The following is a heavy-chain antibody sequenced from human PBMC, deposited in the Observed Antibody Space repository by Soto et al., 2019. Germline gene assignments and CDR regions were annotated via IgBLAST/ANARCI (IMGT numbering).Heavy chain of an antibody. D-gene: IGHD2-15*01. V-gene: IGHV1-69*13. J-gene: IGHJ6*02. CDR2: IIPIFGTA. Sequence: SVKVSCKASGGTFSSYAISWVRQAPGQGLEWMGGIIPIFGTANYAQKFQGRVTITADESTSTAYMELSSLRSEDTAVYYFARGDSHCSGGSCYLPYGMDVWGQGTTVTVSS. CDR3: ARGDSHCSGGSCYLPYGMDV. CDR1: GGTFSSYA.